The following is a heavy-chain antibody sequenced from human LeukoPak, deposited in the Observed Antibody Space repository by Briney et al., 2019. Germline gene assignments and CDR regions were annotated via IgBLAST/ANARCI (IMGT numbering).Heavy chain of an antibody. V-gene: IGHV3-66*04. CDR2: LFSGGDT. J-gene: IGHJ4*01. CDR1: GFSFSRYY. CDR3: ARQGYDSGFDY. Sequence: AGGSLRLSCAASGFSFSRYYMSWVRQAPGKGLEWVSVLFSGGDTYCADSVKDRFSISRDSSRETLFLQMNSLRADDTAVYYCARQGYDSGFDYWGHGTMVTVSS. D-gene: IGHD5-12*01.